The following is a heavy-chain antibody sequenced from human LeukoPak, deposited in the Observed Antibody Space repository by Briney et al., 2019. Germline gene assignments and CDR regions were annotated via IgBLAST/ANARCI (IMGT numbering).Heavy chain of an antibody. V-gene: IGHV4-34*01. Sequence: SETLSLTCAVYGGSFSGYYWSWIRQPPGKGLEWIGEINHSGSTNYNPSLKSRVTISVDTSKNQFSLKLSSVTAADTAVYYCAREYDYVWGSSDWDAFDIWGQGAMVTVSS. CDR1: GGSFSGYY. D-gene: IGHD3-16*01. CDR3: AREYDYVWGSSDWDAFDI. CDR2: INHSGST. J-gene: IGHJ3*02.